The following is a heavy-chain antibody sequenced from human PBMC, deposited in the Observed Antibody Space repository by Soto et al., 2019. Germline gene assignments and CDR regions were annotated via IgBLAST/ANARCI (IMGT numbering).Heavy chain of an antibody. Sequence: QVRLVQSGAEVKMPGASVKLSCEASGYNFVTYYLHWVRQAPGQGLEWMGIVNPSVGSTVYAQKFQGRVIMTRDTSTSTLFMELSSLRSEDTAGYYCARGEYNWNDPGFDYWGPGTLVTVSS. V-gene: IGHV1-46*01. J-gene: IGHJ4*02. CDR3: ARGEYNWNDPGFDY. CDR2: VNPSVGST. CDR1: GYNFVTYY. D-gene: IGHD1-20*01.